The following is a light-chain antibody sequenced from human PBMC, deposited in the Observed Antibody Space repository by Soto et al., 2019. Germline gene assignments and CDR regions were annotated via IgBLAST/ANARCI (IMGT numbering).Light chain of an antibody. J-gene: IGLJ3*02. V-gene: IGLV2-8*01. Sequence: QSALTQPPSASGSPGQSVTISCTGTSSDVGAYNYVSWYQQYPGKAPKLMIYEVTKRPSGVPDRFSGSKSGNTASLTGSGLQAEDEADYYCTSYVGNDIWVFGGGTKVTVL. CDR2: EVT. CDR3: TSYVGNDIWV. CDR1: SSDVGAYNY.